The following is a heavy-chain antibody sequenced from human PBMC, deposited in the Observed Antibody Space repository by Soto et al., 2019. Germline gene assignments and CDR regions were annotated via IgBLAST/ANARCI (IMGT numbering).Heavy chain of an antibody. D-gene: IGHD2-8*02. J-gene: IGHJ6*02. CDR2: ISSSSSYI. V-gene: IGHV3-21*01. CDR1: GFTFSSYS. CDR3: ARDSADNTGYYYYGMDV. Sequence: PXVSLRLSCAASGFTFSSYSMNWVRQAPGKGLEWVSSISSSSSYIYYADSVKGRFTISRDNAKNSLYLQMNRLRAEDTAVYYCARDSADNTGYYYYGMDVWGQGTTVTVSS.